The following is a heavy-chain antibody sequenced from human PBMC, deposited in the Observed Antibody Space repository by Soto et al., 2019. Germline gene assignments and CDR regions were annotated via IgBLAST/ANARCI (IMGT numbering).Heavy chain of an antibody. CDR1: GDSVSGDNYY. J-gene: IGHJ4*02. CDR2: IYSSGST. CDR3: ARDIRGYSRAFDY. V-gene: IGHV4-61*01. Sequence: SETLSLTCTVSGDSVSGDNYYWTWIRQPPGKGLEWIGYIYSSGSTNYNPSLKSRVTISLDTSSNQFSLKLTSVTAADTAVYYCARDIRGYSRAFDYWGQGTLVTVSS. D-gene: IGHD5-18*01.